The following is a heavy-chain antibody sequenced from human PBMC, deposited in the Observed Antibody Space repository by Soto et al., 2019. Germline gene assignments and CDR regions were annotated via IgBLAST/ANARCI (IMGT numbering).Heavy chain of an antibody. CDR1: GFTFSHHS. D-gene: IGHD2-15*01. V-gene: IGHV3-64D*06. CDR3: VKVSGYCTGGSCFSYFDY. CDR2: ISGNGGNT. J-gene: IGHJ4*02. Sequence: GGSLRLSCSGSGFTFSHHSFYWVRQAPGKGLRYVSTISGNGGNTHYAASVRGRFTISRDNSKNTVFLQMIGLGVADSAVYYCVKVSGYCTGGSCFSYFDYWGQGALVTVSS.